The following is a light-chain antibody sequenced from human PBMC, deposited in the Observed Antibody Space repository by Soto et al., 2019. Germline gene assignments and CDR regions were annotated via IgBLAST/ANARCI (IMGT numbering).Light chain of an antibody. Sequence: DIQMTQSPSTLSASVGDRVTITCRASQSISSWLAWYQQKPGKAPKLLIYDASSLEGGVPSRFSGSGSGTEFTLTISSLQSEDFAVYYCQQYSSWPPFTFGQGTRLEIK. CDR2: DAS. J-gene: IGKJ5*01. V-gene: IGKV1-5*01. CDR1: QSISSW. CDR3: QQYSSWPPFT.